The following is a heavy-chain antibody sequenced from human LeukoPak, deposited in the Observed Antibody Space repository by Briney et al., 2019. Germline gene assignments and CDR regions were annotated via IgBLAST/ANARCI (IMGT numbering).Heavy chain of an antibody. Sequence: QAGGSLRLSCAASGFTFSSYGMHWVRQAPGKGLEWVAFIRYTGSKKYYADSVKGRFTISRDNSKNTLYLQMNSLRAEDTAVYYCARGPSGYHNTGGQGTLVTVSS. CDR1: GFTFSSYG. CDR2: IRYTGSKK. V-gene: IGHV3-30*02. D-gene: IGHD5-12*01. J-gene: IGHJ4*02. CDR3: ARGPSGYHNT.